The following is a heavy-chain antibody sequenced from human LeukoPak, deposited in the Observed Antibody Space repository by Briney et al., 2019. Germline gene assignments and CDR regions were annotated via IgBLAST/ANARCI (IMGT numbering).Heavy chain of an antibody. CDR3: ARRGDTRKFGY. V-gene: IGHV5-51*01. CDR1: GYSFATYW. CDR2: IYPGGSDT. Sequence: GESLKISCKGSGYSFATYWIGWVRQMPGQGLEWMGIIYPGGSDTRYSPSFQGQVTISADKSLNTAFLQWSSLKASDTAMYYCARRGDTRKFGYWGQGTLVTVSS. J-gene: IGHJ4*02. D-gene: IGHD2-21*01.